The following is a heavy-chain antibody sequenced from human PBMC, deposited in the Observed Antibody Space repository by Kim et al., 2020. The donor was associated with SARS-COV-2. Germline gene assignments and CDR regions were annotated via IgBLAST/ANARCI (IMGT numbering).Heavy chain of an antibody. CDR3: ASHIAVAGSRVYFEL. D-gene: IGHD6-19*01. CDR1: ELTWSVYA. Sequence: GGSLRLSCEASELTWSVYAMTWVRQAPGKGLEWVSLISATGAKTYYADSVKGRFTISRDISKKTVYLQMSSLRGEDTAIYYCASHIAVAGSRVYFELWGQGTLVTVSS. J-gene: IGHJ4*02. V-gene: IGHV3-23*01. CDR2: ISATGAKT.